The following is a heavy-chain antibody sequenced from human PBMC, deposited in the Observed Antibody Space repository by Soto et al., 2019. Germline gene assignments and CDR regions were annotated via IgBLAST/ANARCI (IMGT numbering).Heavy chain of an antibody. CDR2: ISAYNGNT. CDR3: ARGGLQAAVAGFDP. J-gene: IGHJ5*02. V-gene: IGHV1-18*01. D-gene: IGHD6-19*01. Sequence: ASLKVSCKSSGYTFTSYGISWVRQAPGQGLEWMGWISAYNGNTNYAQKLQGRVTMTTDTSTSTAYMELRSLRSDDTAVYYCARGGLQAAVAGFDPWGQGTLVTVSS. CDR1: GYTFTSYG.